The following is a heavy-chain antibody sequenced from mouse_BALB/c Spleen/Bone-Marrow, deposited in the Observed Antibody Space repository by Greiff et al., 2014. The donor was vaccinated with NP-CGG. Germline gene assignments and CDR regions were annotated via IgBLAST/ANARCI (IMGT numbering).Heavy chain of an antibody. V-gene: IGHV1-9*01. CDR3: ARGNYRYDGERAFAY. CDR2: ILPGSRST. D-gene: IGHD2-14*01. CDR1: GYTFSNYW. Sequence: VQLVESGAELMKPGASVKISCKATGYTFSNYWIEWVKQRPGHGLEWIGEILPGSRSTDYNENFKGKATFTAYTSSNTAYMQLSSLTSEDSAVYYCARGNYRYDGERAFAYWRQGTLVTVPA. J-gene: IGHJ3*01.